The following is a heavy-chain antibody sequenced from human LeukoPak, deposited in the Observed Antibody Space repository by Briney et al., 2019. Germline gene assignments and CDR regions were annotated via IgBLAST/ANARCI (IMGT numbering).Heavy chain of an antibody. Sequence: PGGSLRLSCAASGFTFTTSWMHWFRQAPGKGLVWVSRIESDGTSTTYADSVKGRFTISRDNAKNSLFLQMNSLRPEDTAVYYCAREGEYSGSYRRYFDFWGRGTLVTVSS. CDR1: GFTFTTSW. CDR2: IESDGTST. D-gene: IGHD1-26*01. V-gene: IGHV3-74*01. J-gene: IGHJ2*01. CDR3: AREGEYSGSYRRYFDF.